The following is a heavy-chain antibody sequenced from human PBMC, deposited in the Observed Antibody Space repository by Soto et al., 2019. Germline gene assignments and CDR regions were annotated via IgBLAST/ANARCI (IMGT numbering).Heavy chain of an antibody. D-gene: IGHD3-3*01. J-gene: IGHJ4*02. CDR3: AREPITIFGVVMGFDY. Sequence: QVQLQESGPGLVKPSQTLSLTCTVSGGSISSGGYYWSWIRQHPGKGLEWIGYIYYSGSTYYNPYLKSRVTISVDTSKNQFSVKLSSVTAADTAVYYCAREPITIFGVVMGFDYWGQGPLVTVSS. CDR2: IYYSGST. CDR1: GGSISSGGYY. V-gene: IGHV4-31*03.